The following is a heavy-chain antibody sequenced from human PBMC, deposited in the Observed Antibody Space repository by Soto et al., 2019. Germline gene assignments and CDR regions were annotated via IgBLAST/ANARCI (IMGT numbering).Heavy chain of an antibody. J-gene: IGHJ5*02. CDR1: GYTFSTDG. Sequence: ASVKVSCKASGYTFSTDGISWLRQAPGQGLEWMGWISGYNGNTKYEQTLQGRVTMTTDTSTSTAYMELRSLTSDDTAVYCCAPLPRYCSSTSCPRDWFDPWGQGTLVTVSS. V-gene: IGHV1-18*01. CDR2: ISGYNGNT. CDR3: APLPRYCSSTSCPRDWFDP. D-gene: IGHD2-2*01.